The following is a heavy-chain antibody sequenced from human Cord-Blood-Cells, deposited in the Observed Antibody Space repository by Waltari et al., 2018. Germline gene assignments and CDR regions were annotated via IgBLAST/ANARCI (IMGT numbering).Heavy chain of an antibody. CDR3: ARRSLTLNWFDP. Sequence: QVQLVQSGAEVKKPGSSVKVSCKASGGTFSSYAISWVRQAPGQGLEWVGGSIAILGTGNYAQKLQGRVTITADESTRTAYMELSSLRSEDTAVYYCARRSLTLNWFDPWGQGTLVTVSS. D-gene: IGHD1-26*01. CDR2: SIAILGTG. J-gene: IGHJ5*02. CDR1: GGTFSSYA. V-gene: IGHV1-69*01.